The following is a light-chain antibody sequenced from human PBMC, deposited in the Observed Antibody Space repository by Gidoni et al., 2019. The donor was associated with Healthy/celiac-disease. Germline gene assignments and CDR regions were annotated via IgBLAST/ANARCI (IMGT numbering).Light chain of an antibody. Sequence: QSALTQPRPVSGFPGPSVTISCTGTSSDVGGYNYVSWYQQHPGKAPKLMIYDVSKRPSGVPDRFSGSKSGNTASLTISGLQAEDEADYYCCSYAGSYTSLFGGGTKLTVL. CDR2: DVS. CDR1: SSDVGGYNY. CDR3: CSYAGSYTSL. V-gene: IGLV2-11*01. J-gene: IGLJ2*01.